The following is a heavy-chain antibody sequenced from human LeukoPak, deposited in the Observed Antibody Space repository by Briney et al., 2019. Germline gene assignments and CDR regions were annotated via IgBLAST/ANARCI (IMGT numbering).Heavy chain of an antibody. V-gene: IGHV3-30*18. Sequence: GGPLRLSCAASGFTFSSYAMHWVRQAPGKGLEWVTIISYDASNKYYADSVKGRFTISRDNSKNTLYLQLDSLRPEDTAVYYCAKSRLVAVVAAYMDVGGKGTTVTVSS. CDR1: GFTFSSYA. D-gene: IGHD2-15*01. CDR3: AKSRLVAVVAAYMDV. J-gene: IGHJ6*04. CDR2: ISYDASNK.